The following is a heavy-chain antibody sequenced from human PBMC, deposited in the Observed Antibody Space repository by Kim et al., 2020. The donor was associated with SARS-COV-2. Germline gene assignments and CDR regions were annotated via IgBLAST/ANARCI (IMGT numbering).Heavy chain of an antibody. CDR2: IDPSDSYT. CDR1: GYSFTSYW. V-gene: IGHV5-10-1*01. CDR3: ASPIVVVPAATYGGGYYYYGMDV. J-gene: IGHJ6*02. D-gene: IGHD2-2*01. Sequence: GESLKISCKGSGYSFTSYWISWVRQMPGKGLEWMGRIDPSDSYTNYSPSFQGHVTISADKSISTAYLQWSSLKASDTAMYYCASPIVVVPAATYGGGYYYYGMDVWGQGTTVTVSS.